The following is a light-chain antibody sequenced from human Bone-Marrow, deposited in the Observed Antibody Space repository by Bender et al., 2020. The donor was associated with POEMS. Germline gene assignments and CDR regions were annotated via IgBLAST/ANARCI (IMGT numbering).Light chain of an antibody. CDR1: SSDGGTYNL. CDR3: NSYTSSSTVG. CDR2: DVS. J-gene: IGLJ3*02. Sequence: QSALTQPASVSGSPGQSITISCTRISSDGGTYNLVSWYQQHPGKAPKLIIYDVSNRPSGVSNRFSGSKSGNTASLTISGLQAEDEADYYCNSYTSSSTVGFGGGTKVTVL. V-gene: IGLV2-14*02.